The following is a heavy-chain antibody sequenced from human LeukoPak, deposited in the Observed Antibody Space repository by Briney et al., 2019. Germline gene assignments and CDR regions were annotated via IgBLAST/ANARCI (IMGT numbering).Heavy chain of an antibody. V-gene: IGHV4-39*01. J-gene: IGHJ4*02. D-gene: IGHD3-16*01. CDR2: IYYSGST. CDR3: ARQGRGRSSDY. Sequence: SETLSLTCTVSGGSISSSSYSWGWIRQPPGKGLEWIGSIYYSGSTFHNPSLKSRVTISVDTSKNQFSLRLSSVTAADTAVYYCARQGRGRSSDYWGQGTLVTVSS. CDR1: GGSISSSSYS.